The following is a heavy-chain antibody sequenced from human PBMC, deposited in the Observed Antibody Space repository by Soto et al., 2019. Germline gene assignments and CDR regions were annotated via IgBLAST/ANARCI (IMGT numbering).Heavy chain of an antibody. Sequence: TLSLPCAASARSFSGSYWIWIRQPPGKGLAWIGEINHSGSTNYNPSLKSRVTISVDTSKNQFSLKLSSVTAADTAVYYCAIHPSSMTIFGGFDYWGQGTLVTVS. V-gene: IGHV4-34*01. CDR2: INHSGST. D-gene: IGHD3-3*01. CDR3: AIHPSSMTIFGGFDY. CDR1: ARSFSGSY. J-gene: IGHJ4*02.